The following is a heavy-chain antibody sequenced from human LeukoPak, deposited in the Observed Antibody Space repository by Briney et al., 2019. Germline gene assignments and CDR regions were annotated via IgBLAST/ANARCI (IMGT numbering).Heavy chain of an antibody. Sequence: EASVKVSFKASGYTFTNYGINWVRQAPGQGLEWMGWISAYNGNANYAQKLQGRVTITTDTSTTTAYMELRSLRSDDTAVYYCARARRLGVSSGSLGYWGQGTLVTVSS. V-gene: IGHV1-18*01. CDR1: GYTFTNYG. D-gene: IGHD6-19*01. J-gene: IGHJ4*02. CDR2: ISAYNGNA. CDR3: ARARRLGVSSGSLGY.